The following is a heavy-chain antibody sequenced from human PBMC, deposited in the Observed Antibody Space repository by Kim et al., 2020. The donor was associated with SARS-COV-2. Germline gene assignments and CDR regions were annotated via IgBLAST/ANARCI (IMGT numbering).Heavy chain of an antibody. CDR2: IYYSGST. V-gene: IGHV4-39*01. CDR1: GGSISSSSYY. J-gene: IGHJ4*02. D-gene: IGHD4-17*01. CDR3: ARVRSVTTYLLDY. Sequence: SETLSLTCTVSGGSISSSSYYWGWIRQPPGKGLEWIGSIYYSGSTYYNPSLKSRVTISVDTSKNQFSLKLSSVTAADTAVYYCARVRSVTTYLLDYWGQGTLVTVSS.